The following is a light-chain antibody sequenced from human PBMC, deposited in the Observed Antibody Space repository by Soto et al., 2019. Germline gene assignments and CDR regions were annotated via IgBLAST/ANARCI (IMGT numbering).Light chain of an antibody. CDR3: HQYESSYP. CDR1: QSVGSTY. Sequence: EVALTQSPGTLSLSPGERATLSCRASQSVGSTYLAWYQQKPAQAPRLLIYGASNRATGIPDRFSGSGAGTDFNRTISRLEPEDLAAYYCHQYESSYPLGQGTKLEIK. CDR2: GAS. J-gene: IGKJ2*01. V-gene: IGKV3-20*01.